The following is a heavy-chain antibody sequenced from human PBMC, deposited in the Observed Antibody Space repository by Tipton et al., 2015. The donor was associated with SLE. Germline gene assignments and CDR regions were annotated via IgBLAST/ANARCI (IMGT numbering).Heavy chain of an antibody. D-gene: IGHD1-26*01. CDR1: GYSISSGYY. CDR3: ARDRADFDI. J-gene: IGHJ3*02. V-gene: IGHV4-61*01. Sequence: TLSLTCTVSGYSISSGYYWSWIRQPPGKGLEWIGYIYYSGSTNYNPSLKSRVTISVDTSKNQFSLKLSSVTAADTAVYYCARDRADFDIWGQGTMVTVSS. CDR2: IYYSGST.